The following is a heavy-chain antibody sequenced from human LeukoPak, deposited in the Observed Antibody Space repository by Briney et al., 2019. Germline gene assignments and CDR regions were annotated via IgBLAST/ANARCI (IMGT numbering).Heavy chain of an antibody. J-gene: IGHJ4*02. CDR3: ARDGTHNWVHFDY. V-gene: IGHV3-48*01. D-gene: IGHD1-20*01. CDR2: ISSSSSTI. Sequence: GGSLRLSCAASGFTFSFYSMNWIRQAPGKGLEWVSYISSSSSTIYYADSVKGRFTISRDNSKNTLYLQMNSLRAEDTAVYYCARDGTHNWVHFDYWGQGTLVTVSS. CDR1: GFTFSFYS.